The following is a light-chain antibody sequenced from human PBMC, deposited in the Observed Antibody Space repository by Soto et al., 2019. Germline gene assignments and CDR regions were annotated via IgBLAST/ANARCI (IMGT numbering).Light chain of an antibody. CDR2: YAS. CDR3: QQCSPYRWT. CDR1: HNISNL. Sequence: DIQMTQSPSTVSASVGDRVTITCRASHNISNLLAWYQQKPGKAPKVLIYYASSWKSGVPSRFSGSGSGTDFTLTISRLQPGAFATYYCQQCSPYRWTFGQGTKGEIK. V-gene: IGKV1-5*01. J-gene: IGKJ1*01.